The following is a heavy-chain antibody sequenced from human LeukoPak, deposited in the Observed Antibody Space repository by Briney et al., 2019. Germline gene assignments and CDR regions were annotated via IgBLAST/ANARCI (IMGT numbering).Heavy chain of an antibody. CDR1: GYTSTSYD. CDR2: MNPNSGNT. D-gene: IGHD5-18*01. Sequence: GASVKVSCKASGYTSTSYDINWVRQATGQGLEWMGWMNPNSGNTGYAQKFQGRVTMTEDTSTDTAYMELSSLRSEDTAVYYCATDRGWIQLDYWGQGTLVTVSS. J-gene: IGHJ4*02. CDR3: ATDRGWIQLDY. V-gene: IGHV1-8*01.